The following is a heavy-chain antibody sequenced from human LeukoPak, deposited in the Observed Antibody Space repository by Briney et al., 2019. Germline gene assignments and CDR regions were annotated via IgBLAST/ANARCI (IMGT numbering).Heavy chain of an antibody. CDR2: ISWNSGSI. CDR3: ARGWGSTGAFDI. D-gene: IGHD3-16*01. J-gene: IGHJ3*02. Sequence: QTGGSLRLSCAASGFTFDDYAMHWVRHAPGKGLEWVSGISWNSGSIGYADSVKGRFTISRDNAKNSLYLQMNSLRAEDMALYYCARGWGSTGAFDIWGQGTMVTVSS. CDR1: GFTFDDYA. V-gene: IGHV3-9*03.